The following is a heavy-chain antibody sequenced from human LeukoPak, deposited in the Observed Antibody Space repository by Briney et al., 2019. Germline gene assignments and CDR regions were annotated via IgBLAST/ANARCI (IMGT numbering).Heavy chain of an antibody. CDR3: ASDVEQWLVRVYSFDY. J-gene: IGHJ4*02. CDR2: NSSGRTTI. D-gene: IGHD6-19*01. Sequence: GGSLRLSCATPVFTLRTYRRNGFPHAPRIPRTRCSYNSSGRTTIYNADSVKGRFTISRDNAKNSLYLQMNSLRAEDTAVYYCASDVEQWLVRVYSFDYWGQGTLVTVSS. CDR1: VFTLRTYR. V-gene: IGHV3-48*01.